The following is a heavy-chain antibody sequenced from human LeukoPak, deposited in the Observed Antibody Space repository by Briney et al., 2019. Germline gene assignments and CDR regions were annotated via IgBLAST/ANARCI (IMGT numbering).Heavy chain of an antibody. J-gene: IGHJ4*02. Sequence: SETLSLTCTVSGGSISSYYWSWIRQPPGKGLEWIGSIYYSGSTNYNPSLKSRVTISVDTSKNQFSLKLSSVTAADTAVYYCASARDFGREWIWNWGQGTLVTVSS. CDR2: IYYSGST. CDR3: ASARDFGREWIWN. V-gene: IGHV4-59*08. D-gene: IGHD1-1*01. CDR1: GGSISSYY.